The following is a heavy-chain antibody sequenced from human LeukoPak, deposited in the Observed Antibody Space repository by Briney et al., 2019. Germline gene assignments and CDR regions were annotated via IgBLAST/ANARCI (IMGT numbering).Heavy chain of an antibody. CDR3: ARDPTSVGAFDY. Sequence: PGRSLRLSCAASGVTFSSYAMHWVRQAPGKGLEWVAVISYDGSNKYYADSVKGRFTISRDNSKNTLYLQMNSLRAEDTAVYYCARDPTSVGAFDYWGQGTLVTVSS. V-gene: IGHV3-30*01. CDR1: GVTFSSYA. D-gene: IGHD1-26*01. CDR2: ISYDGSNK. J-gene: IGHJ4*02.